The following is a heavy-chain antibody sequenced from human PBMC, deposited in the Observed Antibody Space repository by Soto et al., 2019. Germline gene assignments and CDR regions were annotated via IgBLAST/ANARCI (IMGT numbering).Heavy chain of an antibody. CDR3: VKSTSGYYIYYNMDV. Sequence: PGGSLRLSCSASGFTFSSYAMHWVRQAPGKGLQYVSAIISNGGSTYHADSVKGRFTISRDNPKNTLYLQMSSLRPEDTAVYYCVKSTSGYYIYYNMDVWGQGTTVTVSS. CDR1: GFTFSSYA. D-gene: IGHD3-22*01. CDR2: IISNGGST. J-gene: IGHJ6*02. V-gene: IGHV3-64D*08.